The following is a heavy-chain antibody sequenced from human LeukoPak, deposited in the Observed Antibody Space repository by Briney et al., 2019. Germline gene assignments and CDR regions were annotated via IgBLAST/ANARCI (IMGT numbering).Heavy chain of an antibody. V-gene: IGHV7-4-1*02. CDR1: GYSFSTHW. Sequence: ASVKVSCKASGYSFSTHWMHWVRQAPGQGLEWMGWINTNTGNPTYAQGFTGRFVFSLDTSVSTAYLQISSLKAEDTAVYYCAREVRAFGYWGQGTLVTVSS. J-gene: IGHJ4*02. D-gene: IGHD4-11*01. CDR3: AREVRAFGY. CDR2: INTNTGNP.